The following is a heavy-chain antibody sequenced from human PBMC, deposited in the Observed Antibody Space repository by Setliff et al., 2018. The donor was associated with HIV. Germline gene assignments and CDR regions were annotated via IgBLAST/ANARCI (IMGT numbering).Heavy chain of an antibody. Sequence: GASVKVSCKASGYTSTSFSLHWVRQAPGQGLEWMGIINPSGDVIRYAQKFQGRVTMTRDTSTSTVYMDLSSLRSEDTAVYYCASPSFGDVDYYYGMDVWVPETLLVTVSS. CDR2: INPSGDVI. CDR3: ASPSFGDVDYYYGMDV. V-gene: IGHV1-46*01. CDR1: GYTSTSFS. D-gene: IGHD3-10*01. J-gene: IGHJ6*02.